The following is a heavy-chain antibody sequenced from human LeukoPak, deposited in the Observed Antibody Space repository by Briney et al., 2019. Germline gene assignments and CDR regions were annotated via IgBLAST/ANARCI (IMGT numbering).Heavy chain of an antibody. V-gene: IGHV3-21*01. CDR1: GFTFSSYA. D-gene: IGHD4-17*01. J-gene: IGHJ4*02. CDR3: ARDHDYGDYCFDY. CDR2: ISSSSSYI. Sequence: GGSLRLSCVASGFTFSSYAMSWVRQAPGKVLEWVSSISSSSSYIYYADSVKGRFTISRDNAKNSLYLQMNSLRAEDTAVYYCARDHDYGDYCFDYWGQGTLVTVSS.